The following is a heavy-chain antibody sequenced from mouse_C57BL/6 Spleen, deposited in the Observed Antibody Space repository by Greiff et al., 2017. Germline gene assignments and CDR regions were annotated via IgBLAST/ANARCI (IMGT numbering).Heavy chain of an antibody. CDR2: IRKKANNHAT. CDR3: TRRWGSFAY. Sequence: EVKVEESGGGLVQPGGSMKLSCAASGFTFSDAWMDWVRQSPEKGLEWVAEIRKKANNHATYYAECVKGRFTISRDDSKSSVYLQMNSLRAEDTGMYYCTRRWGSFAYWSQGTLVTVSA. D-gene: IGHD1-1*02. J-gene: IGHJ3*01. V-gene: IGHV6-6*01. CDR1: GFTFSDAW.